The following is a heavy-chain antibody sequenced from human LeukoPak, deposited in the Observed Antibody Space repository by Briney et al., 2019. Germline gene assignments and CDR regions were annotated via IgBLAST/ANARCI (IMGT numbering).Heavy chain of an antibody. Sequence: HPGGSLRLSCAASGFTVSSNYMSWVRQAPGKGLEWVSVIYSGGSTYYADSVKGRFTISRDNSKNTLYLQMNSLRAEDTAVYYCAKDVMHYGSGRPFYMDVWGKGTTVTISS. J-gene: IGHJ6*03. D-gene: IGHD3-10*01. CDR2: IYSGGST. CDR1: GFTVSSNY. CDR3: AKDVMHYGSGRPFYMDV. V-gene: IGHV3-53*01.